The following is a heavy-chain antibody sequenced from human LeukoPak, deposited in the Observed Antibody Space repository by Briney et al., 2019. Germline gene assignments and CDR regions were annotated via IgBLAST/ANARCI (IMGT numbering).Heavy chain of an antibody. CDR3: ARDGGF. CDR2: INTDGSST. J-gene: IGHJ4*02. V-gene: IGHV3-74*01. Sequence: QPGGSLRLSCAASGVTFSSSWMNWVRQGPGKGLVWVSRINTDGSSTYYADSVKGRFTISRDNAKNTLFLQMSSLRVEDTAMYYCARDGGFWGQGTLVTVSS. CDR1: GVTFSSSW.